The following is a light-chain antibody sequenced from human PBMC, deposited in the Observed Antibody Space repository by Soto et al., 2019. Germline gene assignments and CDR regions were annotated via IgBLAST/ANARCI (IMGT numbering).Light chain of an antibody. J-gene: IGLJ1*01. CDR2: DVS. CDR3: SSYTSGSTLDV. CDR1: SSDVGAYNY. V-gene: IGLV2-14*01. Sequence: QSVLTQPASVSGSPGQSITISCTGTSSDVGAYNYVSWYQQHPGKAPKLMIYDVSNRPSGVSNRFSGSKSGNTASLTIFGLQAEDEADYYCSSYTSGSTLDVFGTGTKVNVL.